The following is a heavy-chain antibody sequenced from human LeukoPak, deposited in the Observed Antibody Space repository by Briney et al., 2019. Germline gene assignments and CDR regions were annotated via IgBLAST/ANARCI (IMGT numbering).Heavy chain of an antibody. CDR3: ARTAATYYYDSSGCRKDY. CDR1: GGTFSSYA. Sequence: ASVKVSCKASGGTFSSYAISWVRQAPGQGLEWMGGIIPIFGTANYAQKFQGRVTITADESTSTAYMELSSLRSEDTAVYYCARTAATYYYDSSGCRKDYWGQGTLVTVSS. V-gene: IGHV1-69*13. CDR2: IIPIFGTA. J-gene: IGHJ4*02. D-gene: IGHD3-22*01.